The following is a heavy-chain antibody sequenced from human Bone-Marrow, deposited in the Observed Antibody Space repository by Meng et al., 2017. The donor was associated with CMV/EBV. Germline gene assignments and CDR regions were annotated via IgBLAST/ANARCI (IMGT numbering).Heavy chain of an antibody. J-gene: IGHJ6*02. D-gene: IGHD3-3*01. CDR1: GFTFSSYA. Sequence: GGSLRLSCGASGFTFSSYAMTWVRQAPGKGLEWVSTISASGASAYYADSVRGRFTISRDNSKNTLYLQMNSLRAEDTAVYYCARFGVVTQPFYYYGMDVWGQGTTVTVSS. CDR2: ISASGASA. CDR3: ARFGVVTQPFYYYGMDV. V-gene: IGHV3-23*01.